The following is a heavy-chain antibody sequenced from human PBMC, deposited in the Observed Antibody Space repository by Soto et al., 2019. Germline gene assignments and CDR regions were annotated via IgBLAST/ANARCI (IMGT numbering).Heavy chain of an antibody. CDR3: AKDRGRNASSGWFDP. Sequence: ASVKVSCKVSGDTLPEFSMHWVRQAPGKGLEWMGGFDPEDGETIYAQKFLGRVTMTEDTSTDTAYMELSSLTSEDTAVYYCAKDRGRNASSGWFDPWGQGTLVTVSS. J-gene: IGHJ5*02. CDR1: GDTLPEFS. CDR2: FDPEDGET. D-gene: IGHD1-1*01. V-gene: IGHV1-24*01.